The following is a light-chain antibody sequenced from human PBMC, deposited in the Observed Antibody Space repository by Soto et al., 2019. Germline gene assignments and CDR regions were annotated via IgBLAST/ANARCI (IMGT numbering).Light chain of an antibody. CDR3: QQYNNWPPWT. CDR2: GAS. CDR1: QSVGSGY. J-gene: IGKJ1*01. V-gene: IGKV3-20*01. Sequence: EIVLTQSPGTLSLSPGERATLSCRASQSVGSGYLAWYQQKPGQAPRLLIYGASNRATGIPDRFSGSGSGTDFTLTISRLEPEDFPVYYCQQYNNWPPWTFGQGTKVEIK.